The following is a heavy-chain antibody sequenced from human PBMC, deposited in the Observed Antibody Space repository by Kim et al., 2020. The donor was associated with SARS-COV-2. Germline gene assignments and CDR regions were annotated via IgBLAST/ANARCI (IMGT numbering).Heavy chain of an antibody. CDR2: ISSSSSYI. CDR1: GFTFSSYS. V-gene: IGHV3-21*01. J-gene: IGHJ4*02. CDR3: ARAEDYYDSALDY. D-gene: IGHD3-22*01. Sequence: GGSLRLSCAASGFTFSSYSMNWVRQAPGKGLEWVSSISSSSSYIYYADSVKGRFTISRDNAKNSLYLQMNSLRAEDTAVYYCARAEDYYDSALDYWGQGTLVTVSS.